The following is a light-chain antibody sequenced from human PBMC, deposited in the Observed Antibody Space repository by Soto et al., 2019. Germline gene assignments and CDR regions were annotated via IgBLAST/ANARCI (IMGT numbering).Light chain of an antibody. CDR2: GAS. Sequence: EIVLTQSPGTLSLSPGERATLSCRASQSVSSSFLAWYQHKPGQAPRLLIYGASSRANGIPDRFSGSGSGTDFTLTISRLEPEDFAVYYCQQYDSSPYTFGQGTKLEIK. CDR1: QSVSSSF. J-gene: IGKJ2*01. V-gene: IGKV3-20*01. CDR3: QQYDSSPYT.